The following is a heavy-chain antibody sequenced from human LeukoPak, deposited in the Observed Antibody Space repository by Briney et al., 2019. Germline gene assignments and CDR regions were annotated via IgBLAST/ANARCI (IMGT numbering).Heavy chain of an antibody. V-gene: IGHV1-46*01. D-gene: IGHD1-26*01. CDR1: VYTFTSYY. J-gene: IGHJ4*02. CDR2: INPSGGST. Sequence: ASVNVSCKASVYTFTSYYMHRVRQAPGQGLEWMGIINPSGGSTSYTQKLQDRVIMTRDTSTSTVYMELSSLGSKDTAVYYCARVRGGGSYFDYWGQGTLVTVPS. CDR3: ARVRGGGSYFDY.